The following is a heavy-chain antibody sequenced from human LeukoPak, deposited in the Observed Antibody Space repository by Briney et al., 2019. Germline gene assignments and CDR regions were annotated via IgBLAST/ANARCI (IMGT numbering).Heavy chain of an antibody. D-gene: IGHD1-26*01. V-gene: IGHV4-39*07. CDR1: GDSMIDNNFY. J-gene: IGHJ5*02. Sequence: TSETLSLTCTVSGDSMIDNNFYWGWTRQSPQKGLEWIASIYYNGRSLYNPSLRSRVTISLDAPKNQIFLKLSSVTAADTAVYYCTKDSFGAVRDSWGRGILVTVSS. CDR2: IYYNGRS. CDR3: TKDSFGAVRDS.